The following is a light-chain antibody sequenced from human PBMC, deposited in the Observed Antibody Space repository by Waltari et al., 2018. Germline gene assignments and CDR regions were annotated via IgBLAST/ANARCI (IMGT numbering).Light chain of an antibody. V-gene: IGKV3D-20*01. J-gene: IGKJ1*01. Sequence: EIVLTHSPATLSLSPGERPTLSCGASQSVSSSYVSLYQQKPGLAPRLLIYDASSRATGIPDRFSGSGSGTDFTLTISRLEPEDFAVYYCQQYGSSPRTFGQGTKVEIK. CDR3: QQYGSSPRT. CDR1: QSVSSSY. CDR2: DAS.